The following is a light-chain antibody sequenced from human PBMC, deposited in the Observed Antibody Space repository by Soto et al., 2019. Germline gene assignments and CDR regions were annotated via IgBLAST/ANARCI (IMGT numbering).Light chain of an antibody. CDR1: QSVSSSY. J-gene: IGKJ1*01. V-gene: IGKV3-20*01. CDR2: GAS. Sequence: EIVLTQSPGTLSLSPGERATLSCRASQSVSSSYLAWYQQKPGQAPRLLIYGASSRATGIPDRFSGSGSGTDFTLTXXXXXXXXXXXXXXXXXXXSRXTFGQGTKVEIK. CDR3: XXXXXSRXT.